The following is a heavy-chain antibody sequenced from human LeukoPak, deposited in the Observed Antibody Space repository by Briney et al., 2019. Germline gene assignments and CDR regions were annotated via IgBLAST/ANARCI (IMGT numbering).Heavy chain of an antibody. CDR3: AREAAADGDY. Sequence: GGSLRLSCAASGFTVSSNYMNWVRQAPGKGLEWVSSISSSSSYIYYADSVKGRFTISRDNAKNSLYLQMNSLRAEDTAVYYCAREAAADGDYWGQGTLVTVSS. D-gene: IGHD6-13*01. V-gene: IGHV3-21*01. CDR2: ISSSSSYI. J-gene: IGHJ4*02. CDR1: GFTVSSNY.